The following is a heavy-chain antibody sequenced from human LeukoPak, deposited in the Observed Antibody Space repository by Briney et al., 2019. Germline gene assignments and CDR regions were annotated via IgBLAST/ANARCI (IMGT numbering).Heavy chain of an antibody. CDR1: GFTFGDYG. CDR2: IRSKAYGGTM. J-gene: IGHJ4*02. Sequence: GGSLRLSCVTSGFTFGDYGMTLFRQAPGKGLEWVSHIRSKAYGGTMEYAASVRGRFTVSRDDSKSVAYLQMSRLTTEDTAVYYRTRGYDTSAWLFDYWGQGTLVTVSS. CDR3: TRGYDTSAWLFDY. V-gene: IGHV3-49*03. D-gene: IGHD3-22*01.